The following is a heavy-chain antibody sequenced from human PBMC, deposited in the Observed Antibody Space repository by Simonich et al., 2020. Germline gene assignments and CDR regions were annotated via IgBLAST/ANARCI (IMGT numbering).Heavy chain of an antibody. CDR2: SNPNSGGT. J-gene: IGHJ2*01. Sequence: QVQLVQSGAEVNKPGASVKVSCKASGYTFTGYYMHWVRQAPGQGLEWRGWSNPNSGGTNYAQKFQGRVTMTRDTSISTAYMELSRLRSDDTAVYYCARVEYSSSGYFDLWGRGTLVTVSS. CDR3: ARVEYSSSGYFDL. V-gene: IGHV1-2*02. D-gene: IGHD6-6*01. CDR1: GYTFTGYY.